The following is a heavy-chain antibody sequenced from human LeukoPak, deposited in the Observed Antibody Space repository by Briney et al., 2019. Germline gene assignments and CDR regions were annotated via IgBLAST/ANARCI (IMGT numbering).Heavy chain of an antibody. D-gene: IGHD5/OR15-5a*01. V-gene: IGHV1-24*01. J-gene: IGHJ6*03. CDR2: FDPEGGET. CDR1: GYTLTELS. CDR3: MSAFYMDV. Sequence: SVKVSCKVSGYTLTELSIHWVRQPPGKGLEWMGGFDPEGGETIHAQKFQGRVTMTADTSTDTAYMELSSLTSDDTAVYYCMSAFYMDVWGEGTTVTVSS.